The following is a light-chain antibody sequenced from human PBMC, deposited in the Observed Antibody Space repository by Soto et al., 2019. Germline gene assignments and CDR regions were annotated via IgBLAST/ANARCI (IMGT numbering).Light chain of an antibody. CDR2: GAS. CDR3: QQVNAYPLA. V-gene: IGKV1-9*01. Sequence: DIQLTQSPSFLSASVGDRVTISCRASQGISAYLAWYQQKPGKAPKLLIYGASTLQSGVPSRFIGSASGTEFTLTISSLQPEDFATYFCQQVNAYPLAFGGGTKLEIK. J-gene: IGKJ4*01. CDR1: QGISAY.